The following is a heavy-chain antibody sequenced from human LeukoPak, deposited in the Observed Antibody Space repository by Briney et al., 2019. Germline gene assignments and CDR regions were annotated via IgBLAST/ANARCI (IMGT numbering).Heavy chain of an antibody. V-gene: IGHV5-51*01. CDR1: GYNFNTYW. J-gene: IGHJ6*03. Sequence: GESLKISCKGSGYNFNTYWIGWVRQMPGKGLEWMGIIYPGGSDTRYSPSFQGHVTISADKSISTAYLQWSSLKASDTAMYYCARLSSSSSYMDVWGKGTTVTVSS. D-gene: IGHD6-13*01. CDR2: IYPGGSDT. CDR3: ARLSSSSSYMDV.